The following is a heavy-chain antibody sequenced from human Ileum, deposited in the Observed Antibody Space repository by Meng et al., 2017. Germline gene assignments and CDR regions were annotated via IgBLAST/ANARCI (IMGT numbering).Heavy chain of an antibody. D-gene: IGHD3-16*01. Sequence: QVQPRQSAPGLVMPSQPLSLSCALSGDSVSSNSAAWNWIRQSPPRGLEWLGRTYYRSKWYNNYAVSVRSRISINPDTSKNQFSLQLNSVTPEDTAVYYCARDGGAAPDYFDYWGQGTLVTVSS. CDR1: GDSVSSNSAA. CDR2: TYYRSKWYN. V-gene: IGHV6-1*02. J-gene: IGHJ4*02. CDR3: ARDGGAAPDYFDY.